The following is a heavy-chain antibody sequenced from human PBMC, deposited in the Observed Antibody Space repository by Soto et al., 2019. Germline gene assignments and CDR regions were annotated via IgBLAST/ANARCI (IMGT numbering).Heavy chain of an antibody. D-gene: IGHD2-8*01. CDR2: ITPTFDAP. Sequence: ASVKVSCKASGGTFTTYAISWVRQAPGQGLEWMGGITPTFDAPNYPQKFQGRLTITADEFTTTAYMELSSLRPEDTAVYYCVRDLPNQGFDYWGQGTLVTVSS. J-gene: IGHJ4*02. CDR1: GGTFTTYA. CDR3: VRDLPNQGFDY. V-gene: IGHV1-69*13.